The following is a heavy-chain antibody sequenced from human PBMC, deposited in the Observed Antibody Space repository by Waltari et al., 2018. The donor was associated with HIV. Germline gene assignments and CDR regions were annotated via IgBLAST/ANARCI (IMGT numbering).Heavy chain of an antibody. J-gene: IGHJ6*02. V-gene: IGHV3-30*18. Sequence: QVQLVESGGGVVQPGRSLRLSCAASGFTFSSSGLHWVRQAPGKGLEWVALIWYDGSNKYYADSVKGRFTISRDNSKNTLFLQMNSLRAEDTAMYYCAKDIQYVSGSQALYYYGMDVWGQGTTITVSS. CDR3: AKDIQYVSGSQALYYYGMDV. CDR1: GFTFSSSG. D-gene: IGHD3-10*01. CDR2: IWYDGSNK.